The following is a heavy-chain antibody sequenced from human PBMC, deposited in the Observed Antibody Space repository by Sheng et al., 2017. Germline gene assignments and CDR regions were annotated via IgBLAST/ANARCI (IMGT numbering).Heavy chain of an antibody. Sequence: QVQLQQWGAGLLKPSETLSLTCAVYGGSFSGYYWSWIRQPPGKGLEWIGEINHSGSTNYNPSLKSRVTISVDTSKNQFSLKLSSVTAADTAVYYCARHRWRSWYYFDYWGQGNAGHRLL. CDR3: ARHRWRSWYYFDY. CDR1: GGSFSGYY. D-gene: IGHD6-13*01. CDR2: INHSGST. J-gene: IGHJ4*02. V-gene: IGHV4-34*01.